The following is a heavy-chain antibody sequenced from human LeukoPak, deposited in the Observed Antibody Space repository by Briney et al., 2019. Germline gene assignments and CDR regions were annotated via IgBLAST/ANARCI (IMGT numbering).Heavy chain of an antibody. CDR2: IIPIFGTA. D-gene: IGHD1-14*01. J-gene: IGHJ3*02. CDR3: ASGPELGAFDI. Sequence: ASVKVSCKASGGTFSSYAISWVRQAPGQGLEWMGGIIPIFGTANYAQKFQGRVTITADESTSTAYMELSSLRSEDTAVYYCASGPELGAFDIWGQGTMVTVSS. V-gene: IGHV1-69*01. CDR1: GGTFSSYA.